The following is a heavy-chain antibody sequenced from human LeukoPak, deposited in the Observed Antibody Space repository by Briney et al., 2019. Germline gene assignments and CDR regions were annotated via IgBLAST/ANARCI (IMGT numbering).Heavy chain of an antibody. CDR3: ARDRGSGFFDY. V-gene: IGHV4-30-2*01. CDR2: IYHSGST. CDR1: GGSISSGGYS. Sequence: SQTLSLTCAVSGGSISSGGYSWSWIRQPPGKGLEWIGYIYHSGSTYYNPSLKSRVTISVDRSKNQFSLKLSSVTAADTAVYYCARDRGSGFFDYWGQGTPVTVSS. J-gene: IGHJ4*02. D-gene: IGHD3-22*01.